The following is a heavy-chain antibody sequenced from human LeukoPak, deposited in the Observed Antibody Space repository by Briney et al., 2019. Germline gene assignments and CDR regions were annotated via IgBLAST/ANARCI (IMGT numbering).Heavy chain of an antibody. CDR3: ARANPEMGFYYYYYMDV. D-gene: IGHD5-24*01. Sequence: PSETLSLTCTVSDGSISSYYWSWIRQPAGKGLEWIGRIYTSGSTDYNPSLKSRVTMSVDTSKNQFSLKLSSVTAADTAVYFCARANPEMGFYYYYYMDVWGKGTTVTVSS. J-gene: IGHJ6*03. CDR1: DGSISSYY. V-gene: IGHV4-4*07. CDR2: IYTSGST.